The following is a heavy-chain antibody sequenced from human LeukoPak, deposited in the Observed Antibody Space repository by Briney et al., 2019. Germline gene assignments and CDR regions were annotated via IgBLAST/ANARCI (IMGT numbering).Heavy chain of an antibody. D-gene: IGHD5-24*01. CDR2: IYSGGST. J-gene: IGHJ4*02. Sequence: TGGSLRLSCAASGFTVSSNYMSWVRQAPGKGLEWVSVIYSGGSTYYADSVKGRFTISRDNSKNTLYLQMNSLRAEDTAVYYCARGAARMVEMGTMISFEYWGQGTLVTVSS. CDR3: ARGAARMVEMGTMISFEY. CDR1: GFTVSSNY. V-gene: IGHV3-53*01.